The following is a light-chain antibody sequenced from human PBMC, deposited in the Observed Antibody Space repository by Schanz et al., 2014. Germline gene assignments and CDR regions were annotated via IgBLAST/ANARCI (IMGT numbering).Light chain of an antibody. J-gene: IGLJ2*01. V-gene: IGLV1-40*01. CDR1: SSNIGSGYD. Sequence: QSVLTQPPSMSGAPGQRVTISCTGNSSNIGSGYDVHWYQCLPGTAPKLLIYDNNNRPSGVPDRFSGSKSATSASLAITGLQAEDEGDYYCHSYDSFLSAVVFGGGTKVTVL. CDR2: DNN. CDR3: HSYDSFLSAVV.